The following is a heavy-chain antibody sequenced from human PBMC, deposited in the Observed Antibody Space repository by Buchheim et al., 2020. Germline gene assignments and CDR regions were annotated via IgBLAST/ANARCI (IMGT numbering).Heavy chain of an antibody. CDR2: IYYSGST. D-gene: IGHD4-23*01. J-gene: IGHJ4*02. V-gene: IGHV4-39*01. CDR1: GGPISSINYY. Sequence: QLQLQESGPGLVKPSETLSLTCTVPGGPISSINYYWGWIRQPPGKGLERIGIIYYSGSTQYNPSLKSRVSISADTYTNHFSQKLSSVTAADTAVYYCARTTVLIRPNDSWGQGTL. CDR3: ARTTVLIRPNDS.